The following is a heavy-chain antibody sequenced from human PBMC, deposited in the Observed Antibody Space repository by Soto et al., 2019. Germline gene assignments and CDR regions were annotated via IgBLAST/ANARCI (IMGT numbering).Heavy chain of an antibody. CDR2: ISAYNGNT. CDR1: GYTFTSYG. J-gene: IGHJ3*02. V-gene: IGHV1-18*01. CDR3: ARVGDVLLWFGEPRGYAFDI. Sequence: QVQLVQSGAEVKKPGASVKVSCKASGYTFTSYGISWVRQAPGQGLEWMGWISAYNGNTNYAQKLQGRVTMTTDTSTSTDYMELRSLRSDDTAVYYCARVGDVLLWFGEPRGYAFDIWGQGTMVTVSS. D-gene: IGHD3-10*01.